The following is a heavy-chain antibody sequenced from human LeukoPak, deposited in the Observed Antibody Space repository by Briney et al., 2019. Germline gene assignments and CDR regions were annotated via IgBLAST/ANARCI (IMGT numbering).Heavy chain of an antibody. J-gene: IGHJ4*02. CDR1: GFTFDDYA. Sequence: GGSLRLSCAASGFTFDDYAMHWVRHAPGKGLEWVSGISRNSGSIGYADSVKGRFTISRDNAKNSLYLQMNSLRAEDTALYYCAKDSGWELLRAPFDYWGQGTLVTVSS. CDR3: AKDSGWELLRAPFDY. CDR2: ISRNSGSI. V-gene: IGHV3-9*01. D-gene: IGHD1-26*01.